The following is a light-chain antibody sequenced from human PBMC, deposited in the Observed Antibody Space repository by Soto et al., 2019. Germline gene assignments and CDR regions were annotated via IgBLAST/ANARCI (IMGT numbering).Light chain of an antibody. CDR3: QPYCSIPRT. J-gene: IGKJ1*01. CDR1: QSVLYSSNNENY. Sequence: DIVMTQSPDSLAVSLGERATINCKSSQSVLYSSNNENYLSWYQQKPGQPPKLLIYWASTRESGVPDRFSGSGSGTDFTLTISSLQAEDVAVYYCQPYCSIPRTFGQGTKVEIK. V-gene: IGKV4-1*01. CDR2: WAS.